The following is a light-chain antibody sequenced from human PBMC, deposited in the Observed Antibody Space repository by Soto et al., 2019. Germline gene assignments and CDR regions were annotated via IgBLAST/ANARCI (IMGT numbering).Light chain of an antibody. Sequence: DIQMTQSPSTLSASVGDRVTITCRASQSISSRLAWYQQKPGKAPKFLVYDASNLESGVPSRFSGSGSGTEFTLTTSSLQPDDFATYYCQQYNSYSVTFGQGTKV. CDR2: DAS. V-gene: IGKV1-5*01. CDR1: QSISSR. J-gene: IGKJ1*01. CDR3: QQYNSYSVT.